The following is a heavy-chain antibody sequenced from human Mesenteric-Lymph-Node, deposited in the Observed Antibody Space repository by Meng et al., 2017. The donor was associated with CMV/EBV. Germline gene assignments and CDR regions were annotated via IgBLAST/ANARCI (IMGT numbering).Heavy chain of an antibody. CDR3: ARDCSSTSCYRY. D-gene: IGHD2-2*01. CDR1: GFTFDDYG. Sequence: GESLKISCAASGFTFDDYGMSWVRQAPGKGLEWVSGINWNGGSTGYADSVRGRFTISRDNSKNTLYLQMNSLRAEDTAVYYCARDCSSTSCYRYWGQGTLVTVSS. V-gene: IGHV3-20*04. J-gene: IGHJ4*02. CDR2: INWNGGST.